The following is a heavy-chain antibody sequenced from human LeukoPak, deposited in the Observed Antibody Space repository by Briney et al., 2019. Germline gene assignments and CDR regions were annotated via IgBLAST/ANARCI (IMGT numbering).Heavy chain of an antibody. CDR1: GFTFGDYA. CDR3: CRQNTIFDF. V-gene: IGHV3-49*04. Sequence: GRSLRLSCTASGFTFGDYAMSWVRQAPGKGLEWVAFIRAKVNGGTAEYAASVQDRSTISRDDSKSIVYLQLDNLKTEDIGVYYCCRQNTIFDFWGQGALVTVSP. CDR2: IRAKVNGGTA. D-gene: IGHD1/OR15-1a*01. J-gene: IGHJ4*02.